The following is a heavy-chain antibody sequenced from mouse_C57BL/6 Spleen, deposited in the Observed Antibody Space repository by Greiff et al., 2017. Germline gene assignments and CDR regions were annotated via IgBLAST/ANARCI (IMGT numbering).Heavy chain of an antibody. CDR3: ARAITTVEAMDY. CDR2: ISDGGSYT. CDR1: GFTFSSYA. J-gene: IGHJ4*01. D-gene: IGHD1-1*01. V-gene: IGHV5-4*03. Sequence: EVKLVESGGGLVKPGGSLKLSCAASGFTFSSYAMSWVRQTPEKRLEWVATISDGGSYTYYPDNVKGRFTISRDNAKNNLYLQMSHLKSEDTAMYYCARAITTVEAMDYWGQGTSVTVSS.